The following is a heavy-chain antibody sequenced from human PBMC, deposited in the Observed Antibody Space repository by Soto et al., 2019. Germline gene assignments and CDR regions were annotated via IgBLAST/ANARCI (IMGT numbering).Heavy chain of an antibody. CDR3: ARDIASPGGDYFDS. CDR2: ISTGGAYM. J-gene: IGHJ4*02. V-gene: IGHV3-21*06. Sequence: EVQLVESGGGLVKAGGSLRLFCTASRFTFRNYNMNWVRQAPGKGLEWVSSISTGGAYMFYADSVKGRLTISRDNAQNSLFLQIDSPRAEDTAVYYCARDIASPGGDYFDSWGQGTLVTVSS. CDR1: RFTFRNYN. D-gene: IGHD2-21*01.